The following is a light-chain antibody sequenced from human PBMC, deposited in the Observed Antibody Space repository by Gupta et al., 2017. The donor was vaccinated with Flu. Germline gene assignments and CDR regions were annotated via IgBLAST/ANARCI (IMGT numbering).Light chain of an antibody. CDR2: RTN. V-gene: IGLV8-61*01. Sequence: LTCGLSSGSVSTSYYPSWYQQTPGQAPRTLIYRTNTRSSGVPDRFSGSILGNTAALTITGAQADDESDYYCVRYMGSGTWVFGGGTKLTVL. J-gene: IGLJ3*02. CDR1: SGSVSTSYY. CDR3: VRYMGSGTWV.